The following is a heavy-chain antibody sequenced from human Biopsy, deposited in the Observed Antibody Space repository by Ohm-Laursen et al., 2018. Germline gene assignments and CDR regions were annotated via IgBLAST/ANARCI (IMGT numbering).Heavy chain of an antibody. Sequence: SQTLSLTCSVSGDSIATFNYYWGWVRQPPGKGLEWLATIFYSGTTYFSRTLESRLTISQDTSSNRFSLRLKYVTAADTGVYYCARIYFYGLGSSDYFFDSWGQGTLVTVSS. V-gene: IGHV4-39*01. CDR1: GDSIATFNYY. D-gene: IGHD3-10*01. CDR2: IFYSGTT. CDR3: ARIYFYGLGSSDYFFDS. J-gene: IGHJ4*02.